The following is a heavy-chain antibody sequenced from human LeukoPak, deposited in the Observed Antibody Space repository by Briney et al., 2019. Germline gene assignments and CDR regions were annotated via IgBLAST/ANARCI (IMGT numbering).Heavy chain of an antibody. CDR3: ATTGATSPYSASWFNIEY. Sequence: SETLSLTCTVSDGSVTSYYCNWVRQPPGRGLEWIGYIYYSGGTNYNPSLESRVTISLDTAKNQFSLKLRSVTAEDTAVYYCATTGATSPYSASWFNIEYWGQGTLVTVSS. V-gene: IGHV4-59*08. CDR2: IYYSGGT. CDR1: DGSVTSYY. J-gene: IGHJ4*02. D-gene: IGHD6-13*01.